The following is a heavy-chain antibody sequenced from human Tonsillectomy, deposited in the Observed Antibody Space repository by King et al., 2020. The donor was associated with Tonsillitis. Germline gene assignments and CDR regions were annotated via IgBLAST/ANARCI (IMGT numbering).Heavy chain of an antibody. CDR2: IYYSGST. CDR1: GGSISSYF. D-gene: IGHD3-10*01. CDR3: ARAFYGSGSYFKS. V-gene: IGHV4-59*01. Sequence: VQLQESGPGLVKPSETLSLTCTVFGGSISSYFWSWIRQPPGKGLEWIGYIYYSGSTNYNPSLKSRVTMSVDTSKSQFSLKLGSVTAADTAVYYCARAFYGSGSYFKSWGQGTLVTVSS. J-gene: IGHJ4*02.